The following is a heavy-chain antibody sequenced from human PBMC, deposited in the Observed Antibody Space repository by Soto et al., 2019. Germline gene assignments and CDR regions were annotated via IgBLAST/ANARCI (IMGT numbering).Heavy chain of an antibody. Sequence: ASVKVSCKASGGTFSSYAISWVRQAPGQGLEWMGGIIPIFGTANYAQKFQGRVTITADESTSTAYMELSSLRSEDTAVYYCARDRVVVVPAATPTDLPNWFDPWGQGTLVTVSS. D-gene: IGHD2-2*01. V-gene: IGHV1-69*13. J-gene: IGHJ5*02. CDR1: GGTFSSYA. CDR3: ARDRVVVVPAATPTDLPNWFDP. CDR2: IIPIFGTA.